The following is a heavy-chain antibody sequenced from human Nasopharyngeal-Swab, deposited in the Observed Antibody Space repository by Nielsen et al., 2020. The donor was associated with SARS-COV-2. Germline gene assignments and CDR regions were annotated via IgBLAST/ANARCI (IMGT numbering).Heavy chain of an antibody. CDR3: ARPVGRFGELSPFDY. CDR1: GYTFTSYD. Sequence: ASVKVSCKASGYTFTSYDINWVRQATGQGLEWMGIINPSGGSTSYAQKFQGRVTMTRDTSTSTVYMELSSLRSEDTAVYYCARPVGRFGELSPFDYWGQGTLVTVSS. J-gene: IGHJ4*02. V-gene: IGHV1-46*01. D-gene: IGHD3-10*01. CDR2: INPSGGST.